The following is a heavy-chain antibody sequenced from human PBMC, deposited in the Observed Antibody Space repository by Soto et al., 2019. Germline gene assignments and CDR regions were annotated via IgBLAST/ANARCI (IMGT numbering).Heavy chain of an antibody. Sequence: QVQLVQSGAEVKKPGSSVKVSCKASGGTFSSYAISWVRQAPGQGVEWMGGIIPIFGPANYAQKIQGRVTIAADESTSTAYMEMSSLRSEDTAVYYCARGHIAETGSEGAYYYYYGMDVWGQGTTVTVSS. CDR1: GGTFSSYA. CDR2: IIPIFGPA. V-gene: IGHV1-69*12. CDR3: ARGHIAETGSEGAYYYYYGMDV. J-gene: IGHJ6*02. D-gene: IGHD6-13*01.